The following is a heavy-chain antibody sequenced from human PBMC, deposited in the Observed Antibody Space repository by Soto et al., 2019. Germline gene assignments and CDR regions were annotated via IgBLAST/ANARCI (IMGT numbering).Heavy chain of an antibody. CDR2: IYYSGST. J-gene: IGHJ5*02. Sequence: SETLSLTCTVSGGSISSYYWSWIRQPPGKGLEWIGYIYYSGSTNYNPSLKSRVTISVDTSKNQFSLKLSSVTAADTAVYYCARDRDLLGVYSTLHNQGFDPWGQGTLVTVSS. V-gene: IGHV4-59*01. D-gene: IGHD2-8*02. CDR1: GGSISSYY. CDR3: ARDRDLLGVYSTLHNQGFDP.